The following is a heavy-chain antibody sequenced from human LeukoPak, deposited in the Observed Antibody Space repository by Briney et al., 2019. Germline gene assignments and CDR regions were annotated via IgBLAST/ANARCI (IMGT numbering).Heavy chain of an antibody. CDR1: GFTFSNYC. Sequence: PGGSLRLSCAASGFTFSNYCMTWVRQAPGKGLEWVSNINADGSVGYYVDSVGGRFIISRDNAGISLYLQMNSLRVEDTAVYYCTQNLVAAAGDHWGQGTLLIVSS. J-gene: IGHJ4*02. V-gene: IGHV3-7*01. CDR3: TQNLVAAAGDH. D-gene: IGHD6-13*01. CDR2: INADGSVG.